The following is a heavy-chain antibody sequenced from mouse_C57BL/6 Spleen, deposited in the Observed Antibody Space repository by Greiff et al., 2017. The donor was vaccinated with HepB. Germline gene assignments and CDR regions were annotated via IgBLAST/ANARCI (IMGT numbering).Heavy chain of an antibody. CDR3: ARNYYGSSYGYFDV. CDR1: GFSLTSYG. J-gene: IGHJ1*03. Sequence: QVQLKQSGPGLVQPSQCLSITCTVSGFSLTSYGVHWVRQSPGKGLEWLGVIWSGGSTDYNAAFISRLSISKDNSKSQVFFKMNSLQADDTAIYYWARNYYGSSYGYFDVWGTGTTVTVSS. D-gene: IGHD1-1*01. V-gene: IGHV2-2*01. CDR2: IWSGGST.